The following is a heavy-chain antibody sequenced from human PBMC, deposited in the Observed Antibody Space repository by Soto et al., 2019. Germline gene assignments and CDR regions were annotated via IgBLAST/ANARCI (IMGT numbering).Heavy chain of an antibody. CDR2: IYYSGST. D-gene: IGHD1-7*01. CDR3: ARNYGHAFDI. CDR1: GGSISSYY. J-gene: IGHJ3*02. V-gene: IGHV4-59*01. Sequence: QVQLQESGPGLVKPSETLSLTCTVSGGSISSYYWSWIRQPPGKGLEWIGYIYYSGSTNYNPSLKSRVTISVDTYKSQCSLKLSSVTAADTAVYYCARNYGHAFDIWGQGTMVTVSS.